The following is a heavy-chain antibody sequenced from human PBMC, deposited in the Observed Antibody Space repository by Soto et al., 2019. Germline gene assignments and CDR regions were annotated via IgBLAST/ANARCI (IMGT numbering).Heavy chain of an antibody. V-gene: IGHV4-34*01. CDR2: INHSGST. J-gene: IGHJ4*02. D-gene: IGHD6-6*01. CDR1: GGSFSGYY. Sequence: SETLSLTCAVYGGSFSGYYWSWIRQPPGKGLEWIGEINHSGSTNYNPSLKSRVTISVDTSKNQFSLKLSSVTAADTAVYYCAISPSRIAASPRGIHYFDYWGQGTLVTVSS. CDR3: AISPSRIAASPRGIHYFDY.